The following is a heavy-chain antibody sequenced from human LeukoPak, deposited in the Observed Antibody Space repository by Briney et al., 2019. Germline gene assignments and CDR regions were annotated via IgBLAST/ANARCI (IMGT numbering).Heavy chain of an antibody. J-gene: IGHJ4*02. CDR1: GFTFSIYS. CDR2: INSGGVTT. CDR3: TKEVRFQIDY. D-gene: IGHD3-3*01. V-gene: IGHV3-48*01. Sequence: GGSLRLSCAASGFTFSIYSMNWVRQAPGKGLEWISYINSGGVTTYYADSVKGRFAISRDNAKHSLYLQMNSLRAEDTAVYYCTKEVRFQIDYWGQGTLVTVSA.